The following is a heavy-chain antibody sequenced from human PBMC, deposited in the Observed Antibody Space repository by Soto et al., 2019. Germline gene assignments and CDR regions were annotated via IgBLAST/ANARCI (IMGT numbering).Heavy chain of an antibody. D-gene: IGHD3-16*01. V-gene: IGHV1-69*13. CDR2: IIPIFGTA. J-gene: IGHJ3*02. CDR1: GGTFSSYA. CDR3: ARERGHDPNAFDI. Sequence: SVKVSCKASGGTFSSYAISWVRQAPGQGLEWMGGIIPIFGTANYAQKFQGRVTITADESTSTAYMELRSLRSDDTAVYYCARERGHDPNAFDIWGQGTMVTVSS.